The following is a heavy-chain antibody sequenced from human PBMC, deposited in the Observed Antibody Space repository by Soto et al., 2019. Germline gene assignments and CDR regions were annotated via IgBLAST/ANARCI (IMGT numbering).Heavy chain of an antibody. CDR2: LSAYNGNT. V-gene: IGHV1-18*01. CDR3: ARDYPTMTTVTTGYYGMDV. J-gene: IGHJ6*02. CDR1: GYTFTSYG. Sequence: QVQLVQSGAEVKKPGASGKVSCKASGYTFTSYGISWVRQAPGQGLEWMGWLSAYNGNTNYAQKLQGRVTMTTDTSTSTAYMELRSLRSDDTAVYYCARDYPTMTTVTTGYYGMDVWGQGTTVTVSS. D-gene: IGHD4-4*01.